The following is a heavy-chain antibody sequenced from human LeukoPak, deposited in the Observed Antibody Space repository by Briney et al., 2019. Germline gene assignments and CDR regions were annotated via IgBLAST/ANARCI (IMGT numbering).Heavy chain of an antibody. Sequence: ASVKVSCKASGGTFSSYAISWVRQAPGQGLEWMGGIIPIFGTANYAQKFQGRVTITTDESTSTAYMELSSLRSEDTAVYYCARHLIAAAGTEAFDIWGQGTMVTVSS. CDR1: GGTFSSYA. J-gene: IGHJ3*02. V-gene: IGHV1-69*05. D-gene: IGHD6-13*01. CDR3: ARHLIAAAGTEAFDI. CDR2: IIPIFGTA.